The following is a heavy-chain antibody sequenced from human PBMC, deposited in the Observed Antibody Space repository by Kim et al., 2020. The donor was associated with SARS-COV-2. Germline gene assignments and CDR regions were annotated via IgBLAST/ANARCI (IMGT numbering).Heavy chain of an antibody. CDR2: IDWDDDK. D-gene: IGHD6-13*01. CDR1: GFSLSTSGMC. Sequence: SGPTLVNPTQTLTLTCTFSGFSLSTSGMCVSWIRQPPGKALEWLARIDWDDDKYYSTSLKTRLTISKDTSKNQVVLTMTNMDPVDTATYYCARSEGYSSSFYYYFDYWGQGTLVTVSS. J-gene: IGHJ4*02. V-gene: IGHV2-70*11. CDR3: ARSEGYSSSFYYYFDY.